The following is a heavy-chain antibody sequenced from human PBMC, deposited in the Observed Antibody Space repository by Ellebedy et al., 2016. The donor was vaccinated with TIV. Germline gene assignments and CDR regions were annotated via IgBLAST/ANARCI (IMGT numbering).Heavy chain of an antibody. Sequence: GESLKISXAASGFAFSSYVMSWVRQAPGEGLEWVSTLSRSGESTYYADSVKGRFTISRDNSKNTLYLQMNSLRAEDTAVYYCAKDPPTYYDFWSGYYTGSDKNFDYWGQGTLVTVSS. CDR3: AKDPPTYYDFWSGYYTGSDKNFDY. CDR1: GFAFSSYV. CDR2: LSRSGEST. J-gene: IGHJ4*02. D-gene: IGHD3-3*01. V-gene: IGHV3-23*01.